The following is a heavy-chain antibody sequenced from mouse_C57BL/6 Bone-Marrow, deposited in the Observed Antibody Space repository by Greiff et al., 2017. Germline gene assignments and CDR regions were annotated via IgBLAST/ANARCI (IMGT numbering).Heavy chain of an antibody. CDR3: ARKGYDYDRNYAMDD. J-gene: IGHJ4*01. CDR2: IDPEDGET. D-gene: IGHD2-4*01. Sequence: EVKLMESGAELVKPGASVKLSCTASGFNIKDYYMHWVKQRTEQGLAWIGRIDPEDGETKYAPKFQGKATITADTSSNTAYLQLSSLTSEDTAVYYCARKGYDYDRNYAMDDWGQGTSVTVSS. V-gene: IGHV14-2*01. CDR1: GFNIKDYY.